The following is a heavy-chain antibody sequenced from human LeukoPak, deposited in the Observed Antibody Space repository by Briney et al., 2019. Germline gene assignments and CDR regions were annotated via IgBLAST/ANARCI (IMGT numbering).Heavy chain of an antibody. J-gene: IGHJ3*02. CDR1: GGSISSYY. V-gene: IGHV4-59*12. CDR2: IYYSGST. D-gene: IGHD4-17*01. Sequence: PSETLSLTCTVSGGSISSYYWSWIRQPPGKGLGWIGYIYYSGSTNYNPSLKSRVTISVDTSKNQFSLKLSSVTAADTAVYYCAREGNYGDYKGAVGGFDIWGQGTMVTVSS. CDR3: AREGNYGDYKGAVGGFDI.